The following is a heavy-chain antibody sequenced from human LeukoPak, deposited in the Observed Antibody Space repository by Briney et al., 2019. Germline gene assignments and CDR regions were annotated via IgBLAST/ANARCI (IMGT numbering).Heavy chain of an antibody. CDR1: GFTFGDYA. Sequence: GRSLRLSCTASGFTFGDYAMSWVRQAPGKGLEWVGFIRSKAYGGTTEYAASVKGRFTISRDDSKSIAYLQMNSLKTEDTAVYYCTRAAFDWLLEYYFDYWGQGTRVTVSS. V-gene: IGHV3-49*04. CDR2: IRSKAYGGTT. CDR3: TRAAFDWLLEYYFDY. D-gene: IGHD3-9*01. J-gene: IGHJ4*02.